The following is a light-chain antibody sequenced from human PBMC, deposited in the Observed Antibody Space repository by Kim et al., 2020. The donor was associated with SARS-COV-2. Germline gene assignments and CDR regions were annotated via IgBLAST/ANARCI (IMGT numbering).Light chain of an antibody. V-gene: IGKV1-16*02. CDR3: QQYNGYPYT. CDR2: GAS. CDR1: QGINNY. Sequence: DIQMTQSPSSLSASVGDRITMTCRASQGINNYLAWFQQRPGRAPRSLIYGASNLQSGVPSKFSGSGFGTDFTLTITNLQPEDFATYCCQQYNGYPYTFGQGTKLEI. J-gene: IGKJ2*01.